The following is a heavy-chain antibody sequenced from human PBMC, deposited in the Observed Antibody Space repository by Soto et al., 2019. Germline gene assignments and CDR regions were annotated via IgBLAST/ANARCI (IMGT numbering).Heavy chain of an antibody. D-gene: IGHD1-1*01. V-gene: IGHV4-34*01. CDR1: GGTFSSYA. CDR3: ARARNRTNGDY. J-gene: IGHJ4*02. CDR2: INHSGST. Sequence: SCKASGGTFSSYAISWVRQAPGQGLEWIGEINHSGSTNYNPSLKSRVTISVDTSKNQFSLKLSSVTAADTAVYYCARARNRTNGDYWGQGTLVTV.